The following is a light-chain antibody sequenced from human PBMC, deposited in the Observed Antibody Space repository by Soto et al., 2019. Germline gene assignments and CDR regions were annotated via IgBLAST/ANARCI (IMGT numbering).Light chain of an antibody. CDR2: ENN. CDR3: QSYDSSSVV. Sequence: NFMLTQPHSVSESPGKTVTISCTRSSGSIASNYVQWYQQRPGSAPTTVIYENNQRPSGVPDRFSGSTDGSSNSASLTISGLQTEDEADYYCQSYDSSSVVFGGGTKLPVL. CDR1: SGSIASNY. V-gene: IGLV6-57*04. J-gene: IGLJ2*01.